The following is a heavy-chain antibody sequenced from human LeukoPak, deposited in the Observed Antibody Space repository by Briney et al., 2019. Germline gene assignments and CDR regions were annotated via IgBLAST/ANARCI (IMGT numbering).Heavy chain of an antibody. J-gene: IGHJ3*02. V-gene: IGHV3-30*02. D-gene: IGHD3-3*01. Sequence: GGSLRLSCAASGFPFSTYGMHWVRQAPGKGLDWVAFIPYDGSNKYYAESVKGRFSISRDNSKNTVYLQMNSLRPEDTAEFYCAKDLGRHGSIFAVVATSGAFDMWGQGTMVIVSS. CDR3: AKDLGRHGSIFAVVATSGAFDM. CDR1: GFPFSTYG. CDR2: IPYDGSNK.